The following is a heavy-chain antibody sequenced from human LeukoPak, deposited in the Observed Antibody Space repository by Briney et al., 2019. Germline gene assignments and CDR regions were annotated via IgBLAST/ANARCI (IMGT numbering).Heavy chain of an antibody. CDR1: GGSISSSSYY. D-gene: IGHD2-15*01. V-gene: IGHV4-39*07. J-gene: IGHJ3*02. Sequence: SETLSLTCTVSGGSISSSSYYWGWIRQPPRKGLEWIGSIYYSGSTYYNPSLKSRVTISVDTSKNQFSLKLSSVTAADTAVYYCARAVLGYCSGGSCYFRAGTDAFDIWGQGTMVTVSS. CDR2: IYYSGST. CDR3: ARAVLGYCSGGSCYFRAGTDAFDI.